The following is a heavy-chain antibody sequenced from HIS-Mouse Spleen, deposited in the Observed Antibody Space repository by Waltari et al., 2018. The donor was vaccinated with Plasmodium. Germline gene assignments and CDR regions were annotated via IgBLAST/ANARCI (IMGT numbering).Heavy chain of an antibody. CDR3: ARGMKSSSSAFDI. CDR2: IYSGGST. J-gene: IGHJ3*02. CDR1: GFTVSSNY. D-gene: IGHD6-6*01. V-gene: IGHV3-53*01. Sequence: EVQLVESGGGLIQPGGSLRLSCAASGFTVSSNYMSWVRQAPGKGLGGVLGIYSGGSTYYADSVKGRFTISRDNSKNTLYLQMNSLRAEDTAVYYCARGMKSSSSAFDIWGQGTMVTVSS.